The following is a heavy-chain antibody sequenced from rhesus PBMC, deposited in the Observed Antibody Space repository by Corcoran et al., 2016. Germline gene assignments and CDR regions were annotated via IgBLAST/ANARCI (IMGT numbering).Heavy chain of an antibody. V-gene: IGHV4S2*01. D-gene: IGHD5-36*01. CDR1: GASVSGPY. J-gene: IGHJ4*01. CDR2: ISGRGTTT. Sequence: QGQLQESGPGLVKPSETLSLTCAVSGASVSGPYWTWLRQAPGKGLEWIGRISGRGTTTDYNPSLKSQVAISMDTSRNQISLKLDSVTAADTAIYYCARAGIATDFDFWGQGLLVTVSS. CDR3: ARAGIATDFDF.